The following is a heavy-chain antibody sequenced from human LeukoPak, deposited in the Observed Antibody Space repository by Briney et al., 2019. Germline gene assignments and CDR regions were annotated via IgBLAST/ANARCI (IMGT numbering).Heavy chain of an antibody. D-gene: IGHD3-3*01. V-gene: IGHV4-4*09. CDR2: FYSSGIT. J-gene: IGHJ6*03. CDR1: GSSISRYD. Sequence: PSDTLSLTGRVLGSSISRYDWSWLGQPPGKGLERIGYFYSSGITTYDPSLKSRVNISLDTSKDQFSLKLAAVTAGDTAVYFCARGLVSDFWRGYYPQHFYYYIDVWGKGTTVTVYS. CDR3: ARGLVSDFWRGYYPQHFYYYIDV.